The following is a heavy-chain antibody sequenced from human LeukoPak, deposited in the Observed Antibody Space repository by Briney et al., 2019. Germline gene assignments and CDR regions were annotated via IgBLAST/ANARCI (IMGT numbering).Heavy chain of an antibody. Sequence: SETLSLTCSVSGGSINGSRYYWGWNRQPPGKGLEWIGSIYYSGNTYYNPSLKSRVTISVDTSKNQFSLKLSSVTAADTAVYYCARDAATAPFFDYWGQGTLVTVSS. V-gene: IGHV4-39*07. CDR3: ARDAATAPFFDY. J-gene: IGHJ4*02. CDR2: IYYSGNT. D-gene: IGHD6-25*01. CDR1: GGSINGSRYY.